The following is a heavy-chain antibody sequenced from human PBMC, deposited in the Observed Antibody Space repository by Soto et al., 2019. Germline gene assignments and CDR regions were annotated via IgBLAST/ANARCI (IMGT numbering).Heavy chain of an antibody. CDR3: ASSSIAARTVSY. CDR1: GSAFSSYS. CDR2: ISSSSSYI. D-gene: IGHD6-6*01. J-gene: IGHJ4*02. V-gene: IGHV3-21*01. Sequence: GGSLRLSCAASGSAFSSYSMNWVRQAPGKGLEWVSSISSSSSYIYYADSVKGRFTISRDNAKNSLYLQMNSLRAEDTAVYYFASSSIAARTVSYWGQGTLVIVSS.